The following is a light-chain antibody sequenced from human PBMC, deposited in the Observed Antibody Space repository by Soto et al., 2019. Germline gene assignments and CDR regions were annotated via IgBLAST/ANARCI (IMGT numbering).Light chain of an antibody. Sequence: DIQLTQSPSFLSASVGDRVTITCRASQGLSSDLAWYQQKPVKAPKLLIYAASTLQSGVPSRFSGSGSGTEFTLTISILQPEDFATYYFQHLNSYPITFGQGTQLEIK. J-gene: IGKJ5*01. V-gene: IGKV1-9*01. CDR1: QGLSSD. CDR3: QHLNSYPIT. CDR2: AAS.